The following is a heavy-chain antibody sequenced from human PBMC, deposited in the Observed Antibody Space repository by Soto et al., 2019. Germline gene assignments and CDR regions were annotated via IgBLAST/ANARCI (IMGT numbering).Heavy chain of an antibody. J-gene: IGHJ4*02. CDR2: ISWKSVRI. D-gene: IGHD3-10*01. V-gene: IGHV3-9*01. Sequence: EVQLVESGGGLVQPGRSLRLSCAASGFTFDDYAMHWVRQAPGKGLEWVSGISWKSVRIDYADSVKGRFTISRDNAKNSLYLQMNSPRAEDTALYYCAKDHSYGSGTPPAFDYWGQGTLVTVSS. CDR1: GFTFDDYA. CDR3: AKDHSYGSGTPPAFDY.